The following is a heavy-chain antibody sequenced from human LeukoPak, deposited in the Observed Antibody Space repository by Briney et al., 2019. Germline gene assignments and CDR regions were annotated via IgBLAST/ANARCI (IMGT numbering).Heavy chain of an antibody. V-gene: IGHV3-66*04. J-gene: IGHJ4*02. CDR3: AKHHCSSTSYYRVFDF. CDR1: GFTVSSHY. D-gene: IGHD2-2*02. CDR2: IYSGGTT. Sequence: GGSLRLSCAASGFTVSSHYMSWVRQAPGKGLQWVSVIYSGGTTYYADSVKGRFTISRDNSKSTLYLQMNSLRAEDTAVYYCAKHHCSSTSYYRVFDFWGQGTLVTVSS.